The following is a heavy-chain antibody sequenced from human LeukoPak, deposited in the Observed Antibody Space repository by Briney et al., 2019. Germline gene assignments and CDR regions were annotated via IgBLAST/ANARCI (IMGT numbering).Heavy chain of an antibody. V-gene: IGHV3-74*01. D-gene: IGHD3-22*01. J-gene: IGHJ3*02. CDR3: ARGGDSSGSIRSAFDI. CDR2: VGTDGSST. CDR1: GFTFSNYW. Sequence: GGSLRLSCAASGFTFSNYWMDWVRQVPGKGPVWVSRVGTDGSSTAYADYVKGRFTISRDNSKNTLYLQMNSLRAEDTAVYNCARGGDSSGSIRSAFDIWGQGTMVTVSS.